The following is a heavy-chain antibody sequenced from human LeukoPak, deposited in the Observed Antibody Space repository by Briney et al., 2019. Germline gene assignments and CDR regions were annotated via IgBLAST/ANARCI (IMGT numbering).Heavy chain of an antibody. D-gene: IGHD3-16*01. CDR3: ASGGSYRLRFDP. J-gene: IGHJ5*02. V-gene: IGHV4-38-2*02. Sequence: SETLSLTCTVSGYSISSGYYWGWIRQPPGKGLEWIGSIYHSGSTYYNPSLKSRVTISVDTSKNQFSLKLSSVTAADTAGHYCASGGSYRLRFDPWGQGTLVTVSS. CDR1: GYSISSGYY. CDR2: IYHSGST.